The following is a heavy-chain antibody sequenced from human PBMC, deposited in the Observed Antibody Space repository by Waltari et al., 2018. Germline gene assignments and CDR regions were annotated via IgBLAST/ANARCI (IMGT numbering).Heavy chain of an antibody. CDR2: ISPILGTA. D-gene: IGHD6-6*01. CDR1: GGTFSSYA. Sequence: QVQLVQSGAEVKKPGSSVKVSCKASGGTFSSYAISWVRQAPGQGLEWMGGISPILGTANYAQKVQGRVTITADESTSTAYMELSSLRSEDTAVYYCARELEYSSSRGWFDPWGQGTLVTVSS. CDR3: ARELEYSSSRGWFDP. V-gene: IGHV1-69*12. J-gene: IGHJ5*02.